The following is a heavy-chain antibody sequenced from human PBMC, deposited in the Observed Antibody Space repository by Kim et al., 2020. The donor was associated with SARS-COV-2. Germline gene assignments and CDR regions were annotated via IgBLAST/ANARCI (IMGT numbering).Heavy chain of an antibody. V-gene: IGHV4-31*02. J-gene: IGHJ4*02. D-gene: IGHD4-17*01. CDR3: ARAVTRIGDFDY. Sequence: YNPPLKSRVTISVDTSKNQFSLKLSSVTAADTAVYYWARAVTRIGDFDYWGQGTLVTVSS.